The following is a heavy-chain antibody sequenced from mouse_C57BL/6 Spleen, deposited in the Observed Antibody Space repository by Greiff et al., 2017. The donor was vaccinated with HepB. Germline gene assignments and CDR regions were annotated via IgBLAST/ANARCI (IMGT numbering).Heavy chain of an antibody. CDR1: GYAFSSSW. J-gene: IGHJ2*01. V-gene: IGHV1-82*01. CDR3: ARKITTVVAPLDY. D-gene: IGHD1-1*01. CDR2: IYPGDGDT. Sequence: VQLMESGPELVKPGASVKISCKASGYAFSSSWMNWVKQRPGKGLEWIGRIYPGDGDTNYNGKFKGKATLTADKSSSTAYMQLSSLTSEDSAVYFCARKITTVVAPLDYWGQGTTLTVSS.